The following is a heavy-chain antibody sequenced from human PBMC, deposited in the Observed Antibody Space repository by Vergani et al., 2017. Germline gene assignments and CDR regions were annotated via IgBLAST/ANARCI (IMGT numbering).Heavy chain of an antibody. CDR1: GFTFSSYA. V-gene: IGHV3-64D*06. CDR3: VKEYYDFWSGYPRNGFDY. J-gene: IGHJ4*02. Sequence: VQLVESGGGVVQPGRSLRLSCAASGFTFSSYAMHWVRQAPGKGLEYVSAISSNGGSTYYADSVKGRFTISRDNSKNTLYLQMSSLRAEDTAVYYCVKEYYDFWSGYPRNGFDYWGQGTLVTVSS. D-gene: IGHD3-3*01. CDR2: ISSNGGST.